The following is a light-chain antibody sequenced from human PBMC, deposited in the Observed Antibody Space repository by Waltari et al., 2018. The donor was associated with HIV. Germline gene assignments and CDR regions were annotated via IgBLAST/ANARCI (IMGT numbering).Light chain of an antibody. CDR2: RNN. CDR1: SSNIGPNS. V-gene: IGLV1-47*01. CDR3: AAWDDTLTVV. J-gene: IGLJ2*01. Sequence: QSVLTQPHSASGTPGQSVTISRSGTSSNIGPNSVYWYQQFPGPAPKLLIYRNNKRPSGVPDRFSGSKSGTSASLDISGLRSDDEAEYYCAAWDDTLTVVFGGGTKLTVL.